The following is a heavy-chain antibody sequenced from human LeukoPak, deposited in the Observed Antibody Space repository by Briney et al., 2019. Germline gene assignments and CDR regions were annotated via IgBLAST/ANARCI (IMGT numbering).Heavy chain of an antibody. CDR3: AKSDHITILPVDQ. CDR2: VSTYNGNT. J-gene: IGHJ4*02. Sequence: ASVKVSCKASGYTFTSYGISWVRQAPGQGLEWMGWVSTYNGNTNYAQKLQGRVTMTTDTSTRTAYMELRSLRPDDTAVYYCAKSDHITILPVDQWGQGTLVTVSS. V-gene: IGHV1-18*01. D-gene: IGHD3-9*01. CDR1: GYTFTSYG.